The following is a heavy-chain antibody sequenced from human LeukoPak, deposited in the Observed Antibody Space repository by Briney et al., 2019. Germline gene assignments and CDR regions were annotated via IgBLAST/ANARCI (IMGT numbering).Heavy chain of an antibody. CDR2: INHSGST. Sequence: PSETLSLTCAVYGGSFSGYYWSWIRQPPGKGLEWIGEINHSGSTNYNPSLKSRVTISVDTSKNQFSLKLSSVTAADTAVYYCARDGYSYGKGIDYWGQGTLVTVSS. V-gene: IGHV4-34*01. CDR3: ARDGYSYGKGIDY. CDR1: GGSFSGYY. D-gene: IGHD5-18*01. J-gene: IGHJ4*02.